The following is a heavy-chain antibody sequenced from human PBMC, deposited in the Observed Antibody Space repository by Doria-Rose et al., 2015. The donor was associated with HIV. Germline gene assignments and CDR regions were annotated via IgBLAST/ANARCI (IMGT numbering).Heavy chain of an antibody. CDR2: IKQDGSEK. D-gene: IGHD3-3*01. CDR1: GFTFSSYW. Sequence: GWYLRLSCAASGFTFSSYWMSWVRQAPGKGLEWVANIKQDGSEKYYVDSVKGRFTISRDNAKNSLYLQMNSLRAEDTAVYYCARDAGDYNFWSGYYSRYWYFDLWGRGTLVTVSS. CDR3: ARDAGDYNFWSGYYSRYWYFDL. J-gene: IGHJ2*01. V-gene: IGHV3-7*01.